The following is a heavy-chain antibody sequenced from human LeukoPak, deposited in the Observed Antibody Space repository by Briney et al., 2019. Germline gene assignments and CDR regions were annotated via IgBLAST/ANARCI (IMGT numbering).Heavy chain of an antibody. CDR3: ARPLRGGYTYGCDF. J-gene: IGHJ4*02. CDR1: GITFSSYW. D-gene: IGHD5-18*01. Sequence: GGSLRLSCAASGITFSSYWMHWVRQAPGKGLVWVSRINSDGSSTSYADSVKGRFTISRDNAKNTLYLQMNSLRAEDTAVYYCARPLRGGYTYGCDFWGQGTLVTVSS. V-gene: IGHV3-74*01. CDR2: INSDGSST.